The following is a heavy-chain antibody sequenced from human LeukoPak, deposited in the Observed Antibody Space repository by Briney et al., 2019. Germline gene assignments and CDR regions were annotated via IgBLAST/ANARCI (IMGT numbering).Heavy chain of an antibody. J-gene: IGHJ6*03. D-gene: IGHD4-11*01. Sequence: ETLSLTCTVSGVSLSSYYCSCIRQPAGKGLECIGRIYSSGSANYNPSLKSRVTISVDKSKNQFSLRLSSVTAADTVVYYCARAYSNPSYYYYYMDVWGKGTTVTVSS. CDR2: IYSSGSA. CDR1: GVSLSSYY. CDR3: ARAYSNPSYYYYYMDV. V-gene: IGHV4-4*07.